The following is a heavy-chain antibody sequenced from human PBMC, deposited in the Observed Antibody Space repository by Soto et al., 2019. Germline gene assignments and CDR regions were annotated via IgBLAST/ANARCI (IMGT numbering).Heavy chain of an antibody. Sequence: SETLSLTCAVSGDAISSSKGGSSVRQPPGKGLEWIGEIYHSGSTNYNPSLKSRVIISVDKSKNQFSLKLSSVTDADTAVYYCARGERQQQRDYWGQGTLVTVS. CDR1: GDAISSSKG. V-gene: IGHV4-4*02. CDR2: IYHSGST. J-gene: IGHJ4*02. D-gene: IGHD6-13*01. CDR3: ARGERQQQRDY.